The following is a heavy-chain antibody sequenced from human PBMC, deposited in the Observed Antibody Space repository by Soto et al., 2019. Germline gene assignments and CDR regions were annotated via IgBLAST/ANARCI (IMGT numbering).Heavy chain of an antibody. V-gene: IGHV4-4*02. CDR1: GGSISSTGL. CDR3: ARHGGYHFDY. J-gene: IGHJ4*02. Sequence: PSETLSLTCAVSGGSISSTGLWSWFRQPPGKGLQWIGQMYHSGSTNYNSSLKSRVNISVDKSKNQFSLDLRSVTAADTAVYYCARHGGYHFDYWGQGALVTVSS. D-gene: IGHD5-18*01. CDR2: MYHSGST.